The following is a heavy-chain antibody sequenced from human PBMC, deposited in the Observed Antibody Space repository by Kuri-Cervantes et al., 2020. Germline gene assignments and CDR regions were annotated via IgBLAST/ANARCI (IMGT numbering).Heavy chain of an antibody. D-gene: IGHD2-21*01. CDR3: ARVGVRHDAFDI. V-gene: IGHV2-70*20. CDR2: IDWDDDK. CDR1: GFSLTTSGMC. Sequence: SGPTLVKPTETLTLTCTFSGFSLTTSGMCVSWVRQPPGKALEWLALIDWDDDKYYSTSLKTRLTISKDTSKNQVVLTMTNMDPVDTATYYCARVGVRHDAFDIWGQGTMVTVSS. J-gene: IGHJ3*02.